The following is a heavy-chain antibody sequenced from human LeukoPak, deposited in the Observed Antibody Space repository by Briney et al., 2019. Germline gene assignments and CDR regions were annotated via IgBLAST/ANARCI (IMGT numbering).Heavy chain of an antibody. CDR2: ISRSGSTK. V-gene: IGHV3-11*04. CDR3: ARSGEF. J-gene: IGHJ4*02. Sequence: PGGSLRLSCAASGFTFSDYNMRWIRQAPGKGLEWVSSISRSGSTKYYADSVKGRFTISRDNSKNTLYLQMNSLRAEDTAVYYCARSGEFWGQGTLVTVSS. D-gene: IGHD3-10*01. CDR1: GFTFSDYN.